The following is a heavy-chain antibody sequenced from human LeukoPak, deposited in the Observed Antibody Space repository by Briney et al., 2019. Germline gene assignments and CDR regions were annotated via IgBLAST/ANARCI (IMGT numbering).Heavy chain of an antibody. V-gene: IGHV4-4*07. CDR1: GVSISSYY. Sequence: PSETLSLTCSVSGVSISSYYCTWIRQSAGRGLEWIGRIDTSGSTNYNPSLKSRVTMSADTSNNQFSLKLMSVTAADTAVYYGARGQWEIDYWGQGTLVTVSP. D-gene: IGHD1-26*01. CDR3: ARGQWEIDY. CDR2: IDTSGST. J-gene: IGHJ4*02.